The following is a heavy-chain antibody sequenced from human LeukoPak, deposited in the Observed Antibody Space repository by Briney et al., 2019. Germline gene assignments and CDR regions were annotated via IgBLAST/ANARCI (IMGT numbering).Heavy chain of an antibody. CDR2: IYYSGST. Sequence: SETLSLTCTVSGGSISSGGYYWSWIRQHPGKGLEWIGYIYYSGSTYYNPSLKSRVTISADTSKNQFSLKLSSVTAADTAVYYCVIDSAQSNAFDIWGQGTMVTVSS. CDR3: VIDSAQSNAFDI. CDR1: GGSISSGGYY. J-gene: IGHJ3*02. D-gene: IGHD4-11*01. V-gene: IGHV4-31*03.